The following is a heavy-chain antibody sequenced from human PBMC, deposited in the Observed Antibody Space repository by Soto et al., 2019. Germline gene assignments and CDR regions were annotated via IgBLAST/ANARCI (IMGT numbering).Heavy chain of an antibody. CDR3: AHRLPPDFWSGYPYDAFDI. CDR1: GFSLSTSGVG. Sequence: QITLKESGPTLVKPTQTLTLTCTFSGFSLSTSGVGVGWIRQPPGKALEWLALIYWDDDKRYSPSLKSRLTITKDTSKNQVVLTMTNMYPVDTATYYCAHRLPPDFWSGYPYDAFDIWGQGTMVTVSS. D-gene: IGHD3-3*01. CDR2: IYWDDDK. J-gene: IGHJ3*02. V-gene: IGHV2-5*02.